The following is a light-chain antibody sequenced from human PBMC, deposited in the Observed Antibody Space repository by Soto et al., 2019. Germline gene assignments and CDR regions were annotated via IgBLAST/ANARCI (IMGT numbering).Light chain of an antibody. CDR3: QQFDTSPPST. CDR1: QSVSSSY. Sequence: EVVLTQSPGTLSLSPGERATLSCRASQSVSSSYLAWYQQKPDQAPRLLIYGASSRATGIPDRFSGSGSVTDFTLTISRLEPEDFAVYYCQQFDTSPPSTFGQGTRLEIK. J-gene: IGKJ5*01. V-gene: IGKV3-20*01. CDR2: GAS.